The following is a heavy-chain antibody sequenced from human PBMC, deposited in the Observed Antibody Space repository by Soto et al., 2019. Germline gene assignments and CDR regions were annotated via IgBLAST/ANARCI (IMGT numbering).Heavy chain of an antibody. CDR2: ISGSGGST. J-gene: IGHJ4*02. CDR3: AKRSRGVVVAAKDVDY. Sequence: GGSLRLSCAASGFTFSSYAMSWVRQAPGKGLEWVSAISGSGGSTYYADSVKGRFTISRDNSKNTLYLQMNSLRAEDTAVYYCAKRSRGVVVAAKDVDYWGQGTLVTVSS. CDR1: GFTFSSYA. V-gene: IGHV3-23*01. D-gene: IGHD2-15*01.